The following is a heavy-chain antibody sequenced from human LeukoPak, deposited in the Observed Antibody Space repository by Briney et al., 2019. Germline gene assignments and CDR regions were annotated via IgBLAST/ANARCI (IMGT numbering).Heavy chain of an antibody. CDR3: ARGGYNYGSVFDY. J-gene: IGHJ4*02. V-gene: IGHV3-11*04. D-gene: IGHD5-18*01. Sequence: PGGSLRLSCAVSGFTFSDYYMSWIRQAPGKGLEWVSYISSGGSSISHAESVKGRFTISRDNAENSLYLQMNSLRAEDTAVYYCARGGYNYGSVFDYWGQGTLVTVSS. CDR1: GFTFSDYY. CDR2: ISSGGSSI.